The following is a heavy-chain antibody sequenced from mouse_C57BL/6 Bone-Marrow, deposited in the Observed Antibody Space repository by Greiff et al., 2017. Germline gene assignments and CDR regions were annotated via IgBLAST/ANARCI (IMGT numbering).Heavy chain of an antibody. CDR1: GYSFTGYY. D-gene: IGHD2-1*01. J-gene: IGHJ3*01. CDR2: INPSTGGT. CDR3: ARGGNYGKDWFAY. Sequence: EVELQQSGPELVKPGASVKISCKASGYSFTGYYMNWVKQSPEKSLEWIGEINPSTGGTTYNQKFKAKATLTVDKSSSTAYMQLKSLTSEDSAVYYCARGGNYGKDWFAYWGRGNLVTVSA. V-gene: IGHV1-42*01.